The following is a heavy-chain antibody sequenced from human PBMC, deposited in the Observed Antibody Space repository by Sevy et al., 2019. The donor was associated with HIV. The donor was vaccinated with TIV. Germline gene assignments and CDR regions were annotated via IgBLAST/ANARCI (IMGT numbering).Heavy chain of an antibody. D-gene: IGHD5-18*01. J-gene: IGHJ5*02. CDR2: IIPIFGTA. CDR1: GGTFSSYA. V-gene: IGHV1-69*13. CDR3: AVALPVDTAMVSSAADNWFDP. Sequence: ASVKVSCKASGGTFSSYAISWVRQAPGQGLEWMGGIIPIFGTANYAQKFQGRVTITADESTSTAYMGLSGLRSEDTAVYYCAVALPVDTAMVSSAADNWFDPWGQGTLVTVSS.